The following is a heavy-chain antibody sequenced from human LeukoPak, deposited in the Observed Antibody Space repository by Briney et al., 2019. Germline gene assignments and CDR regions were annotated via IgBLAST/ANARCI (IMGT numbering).Heavy chain of an antibody. D-gene: IGHD3/OR15-3a*01. Sequence: GGSLRLSCAASGFAFHAYGVNWVRQAPGKGLEWLGCIRTKTTGETTAYAASVKGRFSISRDDSTHMAYLQMNSLKTEDTALYYCARDPMGDYFGTESDDGFDVWGQGTMVTVSS. CDR1: GFAFHAYG. CDR3: ARDPMGDYFGTESDDGFDV. J-gene: IGHJ3*01. V-gene: IGHV3-49*04. CDR2: IRTKTTGETT.